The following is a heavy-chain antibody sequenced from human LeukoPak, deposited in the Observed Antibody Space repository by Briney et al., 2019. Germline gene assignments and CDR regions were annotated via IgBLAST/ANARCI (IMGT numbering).Heavy chain of an antibody. J-gene: IGHJ4*02. D-gene: IGHD5-18*01. CDR3: ASGYSYGFLFEY. V-gene: IGHV3-74*01. CDR2: INRDGSST. CDR1: GFTFSIYG. Sequence: PGGSLRLSCAASGFTFSIYGMHCVRPAPGKGLVWVSHINRDGSSTSYADSVKGRFTISRDNAKNTLYLQMNNLRAEDTAVYYCASGYSYGFLFEYWGQGTLVTVSS.